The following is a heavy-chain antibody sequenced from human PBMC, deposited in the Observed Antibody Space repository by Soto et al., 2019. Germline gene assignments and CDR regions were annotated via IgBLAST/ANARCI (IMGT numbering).Heavy chain of an antibody. CDR3: ASGIAVDRFEL. J-gene: IGHJ4*01. D-gene: IGHD6-19*01. V-gene: IGHV1-69*01. CDR2: VVPLFGTA. Sequence: EQSGPEVRQPGSSVKVSCKASADTFNNYGFSWVRQAPGQGLECVGGVVPLFGTANYAQKFQGRATISADESASTVSLELTNLQSDDTAIFYCASGIAVDRFELWGLGTLVIVSS. CDR1: ADTFNNYG.